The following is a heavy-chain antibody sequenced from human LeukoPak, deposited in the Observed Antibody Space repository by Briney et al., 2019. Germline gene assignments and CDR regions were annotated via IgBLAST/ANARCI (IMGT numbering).Heavy chain of an antibody. Sequence: PGGSLRLSCAASGFTFTNYAMAWVRQAPGEGLGWVSAFGGGAAYYADSVKGRFTVSRDNSKNTLYLQLNSLRADDTAVYYCARLSGSFDMWGQGTMVTVSS. D-gene: IGHD3-10*01. CDR3: ARLSGSFDM. J-gene: IGHJ3*02. V-gene: IGHV3-23*01. CDR1: GFTFTNYA. CDR2: FGGGAA.